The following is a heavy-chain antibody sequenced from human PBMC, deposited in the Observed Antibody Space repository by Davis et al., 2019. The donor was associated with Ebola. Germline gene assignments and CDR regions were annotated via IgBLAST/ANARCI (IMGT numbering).Heavy chain of an antibody. V-gene: IGHV3-74*01. CDR2: INRDGSTT. CDR3: ARVGLRRHGGLFDY. CDR1: GFIFSKSW. J-gene: IGHJ4*02. Sequence: HTGGSLRLSCAASGFIFSKSWMSWVRQGLGEGLVWVSDINRDGSTTKYADSVKGRFTISRDNAKNTVYLQMSRLRAEDTAVYYCARVGLRRHGGLFDYWGQGTLVTVSS. D-gene: IGHD3-16*01.